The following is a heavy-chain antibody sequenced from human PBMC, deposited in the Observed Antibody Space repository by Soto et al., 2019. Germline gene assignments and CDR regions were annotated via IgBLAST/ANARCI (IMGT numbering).Heavy chain of an antibody. Sequence: VQLLESGGGLVQPGGSLRLSCAASGFTFSSYAMTWVRQAPGKGLEWVSAISGSGGSTYYADSVKGRFTISRDNSKSTLYLQMNSLRAEDTAVYYCAKNEYSGYAGCGYWGQGTLVTVSS. CDR3: AKNEYSGYAGCGY. D-gene: IGHD5-12*01. J-gene: IGHJ4*02. V-gene: IGHV3-23*01. CDR1: GFTFSSYA. CDR2: ISGSGGST.